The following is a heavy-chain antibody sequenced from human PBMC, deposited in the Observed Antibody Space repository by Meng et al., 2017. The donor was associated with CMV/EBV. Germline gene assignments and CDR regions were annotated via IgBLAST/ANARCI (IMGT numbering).Heavy chain of an antibody. J-gene: IGHJ4*02. CDR3: ARAGSGSYYYFDY. Sequence: CKASGGTFSSYAISWVRQAPGQGLEWMGGIIPIFGTANYAQKFQGRVTITTDESTSTAYMELSSLRSEDTAAYYCARAGSGSYYYFDYWGQGTLVTVSS. D-gene: IGHD3-10*01. CDR2: IIPIFGTA. V-gene: IGHV1-69*05. CDR1: GGTFSSYA.